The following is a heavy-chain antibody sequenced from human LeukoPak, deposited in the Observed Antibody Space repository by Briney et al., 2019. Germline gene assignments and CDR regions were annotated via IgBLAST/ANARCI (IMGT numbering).Heavy chain of an antibody. V-gene: IGHV4-34*01. J-gene: IGHJ4*02. CDR3: ARGTPHYYDSSGRLGY. Sequence: SETLSLTCAVYGGSFSGYYWSWIRQPPGKGLEWIGEINHSGSTNYNPSLKSRVTISVDTSKNQFSLKLSSVTAADTAVYYCARGTPHYYDSSGRLGYWGQGTLVTVSS. CDR1: GGSFSGYY. D-gene: IGHD3-22*01. CDR2: INHSGST.